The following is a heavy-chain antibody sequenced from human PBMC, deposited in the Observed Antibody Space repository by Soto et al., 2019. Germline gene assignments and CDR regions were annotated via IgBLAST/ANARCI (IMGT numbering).Heavy chain of an antibody. Sequence: GGSLRLSCAASGLTFYSYVMSCVRQAPGKGLEWVSAISSSGDSSYYADPVKGRFTISRDSSKNTLYLQMNSLRAEDTAVYYCANGFLEYSSSSGTKVAFDIWGQGTMVTVSS. CDR1: GLTFYSYV. D-gene: IGHD6-6*01. V-gene: IGHV3-23*01. CDR3: ANGFLEYSSSSGTKVAFDI. CDR2: ISSSGDSS. J-gene: IGHJ3*02.